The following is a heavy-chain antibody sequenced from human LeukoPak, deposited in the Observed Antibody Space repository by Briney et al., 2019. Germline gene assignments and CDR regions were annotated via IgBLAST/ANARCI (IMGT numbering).Heavy chain of an antibody. J-gene: IGHJ4*02. V-gene: IGHV3-64*01. Sequence: GGSLRLSCAASGFTFSEYSMHWVRQAPGKGLEYVSAISTNGGSTYYANSVKGRFTISRDDPKNTLDLQMDSLRPEDMAADYCARGFRYYGSGIDYWGQGTLVTASS. CDR2: ISTNGGST. CDR1: GFTFSEYS. D-gene: IGHD3-10*01. CDR3: ARGFRYYGSGIDY.